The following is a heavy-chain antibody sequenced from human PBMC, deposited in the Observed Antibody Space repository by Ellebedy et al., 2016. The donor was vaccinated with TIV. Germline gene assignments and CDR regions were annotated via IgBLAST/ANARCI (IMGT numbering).Heavy chain of an antibody. Sequence: GESLKISXAASGFTFKNYIMNWVRQAPGKGLEWVSYISETSSYIYYADSVKGRFTISRDNAKSSLYLQMSSLRDEDTAVYYCARAIIAPRPYYFDSWGQGALVTVSS. CDR2: ISETSSYI. D-gene: IGHD6-6*01. J-gene: IGHJ4*02. V-gene: IGHV3-21*01. CDR1: GFTFKNYI. CDR3: ARAIIAPRPYYFDS.